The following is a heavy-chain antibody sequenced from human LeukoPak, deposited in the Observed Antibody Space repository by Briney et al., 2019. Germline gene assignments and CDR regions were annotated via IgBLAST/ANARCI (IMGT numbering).Heavy chain of an antibody. D-gene: IGHD1-14*01. Sequence: PGGSLRLSCAASGFTLSAHGMHWVRQAPGKGLEWLAVTWYDGNTKYYSDSVKGRFTISRDSSKNTLYLEMNSLRAEDTAVYYCARDEVITFRLFDHWGQGTLVTVSS. CDR1: GFTLSAHG. V-gene: IGHV3-33*01. CDR2: TWYDGNTK. CDR3: ARDEVITFRLFDH. J-gene: IGHJ4*02.